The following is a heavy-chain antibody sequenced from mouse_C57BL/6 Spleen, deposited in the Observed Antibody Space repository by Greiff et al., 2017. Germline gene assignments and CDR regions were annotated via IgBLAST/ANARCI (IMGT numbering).Heavy chain of an antibody. D-gene: IGHD2-1*01. V-gene: IGHV2-2*01. CDR2: IWSGGST. Sequence: VKLVESGPGLVQPSQSLSITCTVSGFSLTSYGVHWVRQSPGKGLEWLGVIWSGGSTDYNAAFISRLSISKDNSKSQVFFKMNSLQADDTAIYYCARNKGNYRYAMDYWGQGTSVTVSS. J-gene: IGHJ4*01. CDR3: ARNKGNYRYAMDY. CDR1: GFSLTSYG.